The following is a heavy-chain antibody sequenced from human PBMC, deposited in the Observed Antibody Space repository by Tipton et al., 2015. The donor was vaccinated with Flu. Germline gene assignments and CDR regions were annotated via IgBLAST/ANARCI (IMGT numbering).Heavy chain of an antibody. J-gene: IGHJ5*02. CDR2: ICPGSP. Sequence: TLSLTCSVSGDSIGYPYFWGWIRQAPGKGLEWIGNICPGSPYYNPSLKSRVTMSLDTSKIQFSLRLTSVTAADTAVYFCARRDFSNYVSEPKNWFDIWGQGTLVTVSS. CDR1: GDSIGYPYF. CDR3: ARRDFSNYVSEPKNWFDI. D-gene: IGHD4-11*01. V-gene: IGHV4-38-2*01.